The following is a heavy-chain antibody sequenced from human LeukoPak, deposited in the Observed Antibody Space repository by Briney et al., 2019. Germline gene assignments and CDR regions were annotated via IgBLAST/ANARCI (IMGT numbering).Heavy chain of an antibody. V-gene: IGHV4-59*12. D-gene: IGHD3-16*01. Sequence: NPSETLSLTCTVSGGSISSYYWSWIRQPPGKGLEWIGYIYYSGSTNYNPSLKSRVTISVDTSKNQFSLKLSSVTAADTAVYYCARVLAGGGGFDYWGQGTLVTVSS. CDR2: IYYSGST. CDR3: ARVLAGGGGFDY. CDR1: GGSISSYY. J-gene: IGHJ4*02.